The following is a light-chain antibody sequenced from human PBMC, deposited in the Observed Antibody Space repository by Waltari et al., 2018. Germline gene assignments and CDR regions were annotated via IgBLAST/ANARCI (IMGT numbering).Light chain of an antibody. CDR1: QSVSRY. CDR3: QKYGRLPAT. Sequence: EIVLTQTPGTLSLSPGERATLSCRASQSVSRYLAWYQQKPGQAPRLLIYDASTRATGSPDRFSGSGSGTDFSLTISRLEPEDFAVYYCQKYGRLPATFGQGTKVEIK. V-gene: IGKV3-20*01. J-gene: IGKJ1*01. CDR2: DAS.